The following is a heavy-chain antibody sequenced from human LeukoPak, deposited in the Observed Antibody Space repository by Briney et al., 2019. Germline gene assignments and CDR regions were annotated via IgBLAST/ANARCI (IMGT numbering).Heavy chain of an antibody. CDR2: ISRSGRTI. CDR1: GFTFSSYV. CDR3: ARVYSGSWYFDL. J-gene: IGHJ2*01. V-gene: IGHV3-48*03. D-gene: IGHD5-12*01. Sequence: PGGSLRLSCSASGFTFSSYVMNWVRQAPGKGLEWVSYISRSGRTIYDADSVKGRFTISRDNAKNSLYLQMNSLRAEDTAVYYCARVYSGSWYFDLWGRGTLVTVSS.